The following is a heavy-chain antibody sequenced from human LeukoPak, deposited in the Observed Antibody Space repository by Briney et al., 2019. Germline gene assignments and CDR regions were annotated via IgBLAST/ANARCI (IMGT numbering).Heavy chain of an antibody. CDR3: ARPSLGTGATPSNY. CDR1: GYTFTGYF. Sequence: GASVKVSCKASGYTFTGYFIHWVRQAPGQGLEWMVWINPNTGGTIYAQNFQGRVTMTRDTSISTVYMDLTRLTSDDTAVYYCARPSLGTGATPSNYWGQGTLVTVSS. J-gene: IGHJ4*02. D-gene: IGHD2-8*02. CDR2: INPNTGGT. V-gene: IGHV1-2*02.